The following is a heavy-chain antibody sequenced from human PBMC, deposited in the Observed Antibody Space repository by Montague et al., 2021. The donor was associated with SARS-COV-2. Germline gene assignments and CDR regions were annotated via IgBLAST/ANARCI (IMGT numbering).Heavy chain of an antibody. Sequence: SLRLSCAASGFTVSSSYMSWVRQAPGKGLEWVSVIYRGGDTYYADSVKGRFTISRHNSKNTLYLEMNSLRGEDTAVYYCTRSVAAAGTFYYYYGMGVWGQGTTVTVSS. CDR3: TRSVAAAGTFYYYYGMGV. V-gene: IGHV3-53*04. CDR2: IYRGGDT. CDR1: GFTVSSSY. J-gene: IGHJ6*02. D-gene: IGHD6-13*01.